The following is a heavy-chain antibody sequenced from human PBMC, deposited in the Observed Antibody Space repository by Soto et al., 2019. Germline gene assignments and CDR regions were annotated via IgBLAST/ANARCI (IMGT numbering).Heavy chain of an antibody. D-gene: IGHD3-22*01. CDR2: FDPEDGET. CDR1: GYTLTELS. CDR3: ATAPPYYYDSSGSGRDAFDI. J-gene: IGHJ3*02. Sequence: ASVKVSCKVSGYTLTELSMHWVRQAPGKGLEWMGGFDPEDGETIYAQKFQGRVTMTEDTSTDTAYMELSSLGSEDTAVYYCATAPPYYYDSSGSGRDAFDIWGQGTMVTVSS. V-gene: IGHV1-24*01.